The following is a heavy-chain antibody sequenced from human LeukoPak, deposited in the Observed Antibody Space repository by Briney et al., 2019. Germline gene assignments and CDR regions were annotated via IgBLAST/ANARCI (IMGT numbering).Heavy chain of an antibody. V-gene: IGHV4-59*08. CDR1: GGSISSYY. Sequence: SETLSLICTVSGGSISSYYWSWIRQPPGKGLEWIGYIAYTGSTNYHTSPKSRVTISVDTSKKQFSLKLSSVTVADTAVYYCAGRVGDSAFDVWGPGTMVTVSS. D-gene: IGHD1-26*01. CDR2: IAYTGST. J-gene: IGHJ3*01. CDR3: AGRVGDSAFDV.